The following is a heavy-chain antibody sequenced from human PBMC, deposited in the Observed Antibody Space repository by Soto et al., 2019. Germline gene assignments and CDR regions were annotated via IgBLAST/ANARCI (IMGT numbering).Heavy chain of an antibody. D-gene: IGHD5-18*01. Sequence: SETLSLTCTVSGGSISSYYWSWIRQPPGKGLEWIGYIYYSGSTNYNPSLKSRVTISVDTSKNQFSLKLSSVTAADTAVYYCARDGYSYGFGYWGQGTLVTVSS. CDR2: IYYSGST. CDR1: GGSISSYY. J-gene: IGHJ4*02. V-gene: IGHV4-59*01. CDR3: ARDGYSYGFGY.